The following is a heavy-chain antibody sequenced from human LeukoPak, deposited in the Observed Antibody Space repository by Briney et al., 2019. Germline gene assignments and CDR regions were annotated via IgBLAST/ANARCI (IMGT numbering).Heavy chain of an antibody. CDR1: GGTFSSYA. Sequence: SVTVSCTASGGTFSSYAICWVRQAPGQGLEWMGGIIPIFGTANYAQKFQGRVTITADESTSTAYMELSSLRSEDTAVYYCARDSSGYYTAYYFDYWGQGTLVTVSS. J-gene: IGHJ4*02. CDR3: ARDSSGYYTAYYFDY. CDR2: IIPIFGTA. D-gene: IGHD3-22*01. V-gene: IGHV1-69*13.